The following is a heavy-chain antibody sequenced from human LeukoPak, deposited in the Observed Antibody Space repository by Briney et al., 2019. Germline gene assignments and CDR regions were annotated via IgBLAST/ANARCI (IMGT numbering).Heavy chain of an antibody. J-gene: IGHJ4*02. Sequence: ASVTVSCKASGSTFTCYNMHWVRQPPGPGLEWMGWISPNSSGTNYDHKFQGRGTMTRDTSISTAYMELTRLRSDDTAVYYCARVLRESCLAVDVRGVSYSGNNYWGQGTLVTASS. CDR1: GSTFTCYN. V-gene: IGHV1-2*02. CDR2: ISPNSSGT. D-gene: IGHD3-10*02. CDR3: ARVLRESCLAVDVRGVSYSGNNY.